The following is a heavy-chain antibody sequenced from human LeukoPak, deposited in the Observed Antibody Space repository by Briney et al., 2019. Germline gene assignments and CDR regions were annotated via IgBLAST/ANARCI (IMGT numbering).Heavy chain of an antibody. J-gene: IGHJ3*02. Sequence: GGSLRLSCAASGFTFSSYAMSWVRQAPGKGLEWVSAISGSGGSTYYADSVKGRFTISRDNSKNTLYLQMNSLRAEDTAVYYCARGRILWFGELLSAFDIWGQGTMVTVSS. D-gene: IGHD3-10*01. V-gene: IGHV3-23*01. CDR3: ARGRILWFGELLSAFDI. CDR1: GFTFSSYA. CDR2: ISGSGGST.